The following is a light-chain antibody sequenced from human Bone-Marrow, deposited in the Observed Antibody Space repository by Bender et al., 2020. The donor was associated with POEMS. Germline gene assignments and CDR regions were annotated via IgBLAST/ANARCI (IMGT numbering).Light chain of an antibody. CDR1: SSDIGASNY. CDR2: DVS. V-gene: IGLV2-14*03. Sequence: QSALTQPASASGSPGQSVTISCTGTSSDIGASNYVSWYQQHPGKVPKLVIYDVSNRPSGISDRFSGSKSGKTASLTISGLQAEDEADYYCCSHATSSSVVFGGGTKLTVL. CDR3: CSHATSSSVV. J-gene: IGLJ2*01.